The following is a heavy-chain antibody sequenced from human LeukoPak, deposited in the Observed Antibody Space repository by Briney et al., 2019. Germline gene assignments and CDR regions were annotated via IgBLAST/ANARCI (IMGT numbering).Heavy chain of an antibody. CDR3: ARDLTRTGGDAFDI. Sequence: ASVNISCKASGYTFTSYDINWLRQASGQGLEWMGWMNPNSGNTGYAQKFQGRFTMTWDTPISTAYMELSSLRSEDTAVYYCARDLTRTGGDAFDIWGQGTMVTVSS. V-gene: IGHV1-8*01. CDR2: MNPNSGNT. J-gene: IGHJ3*02. CDR1: GYTFTSYD. D-gene: IGHD1-14*01.